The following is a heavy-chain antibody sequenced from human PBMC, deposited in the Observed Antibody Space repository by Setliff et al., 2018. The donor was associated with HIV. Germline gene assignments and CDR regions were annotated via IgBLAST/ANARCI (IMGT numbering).Heavy chain of an antibody. CDR1: GGPLGGHY. CDR3: VTSSSWSSRLNF. V-gene: IGHV4-34*01. J-gene: IGHJ4*02. D-gene: IGHD2-2*01. Sequence: SETLSLTCAVYGGPLGGHYWSWIRQPPGQGLDWIGETSHSGKTNYNPSLKSRVTISADTSKNQFSLKLTSVTAADTAVYYCVTSSSWSSRLNFWGPGMLVTVSS. CDR2: TSHSGKT.